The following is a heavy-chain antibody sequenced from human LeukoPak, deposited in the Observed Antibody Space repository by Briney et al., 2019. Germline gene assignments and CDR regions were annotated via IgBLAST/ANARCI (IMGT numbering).Heavy chain of an antibody. Sequence: ASVKVSCKASGGTFSSYAISWVRQAPGQGLEWMGGIIPIFGTANYAQKFQGRVTITADKSTSTAYMELSSLRSEDTAVYYCASAPYSSSWYAFDYWGQGTLVTVSS. J-gene: IGHJ4*02. CDR3: ASAPYSSSWYAFDY. CDR2: IIPIFGTA. CDR1: GGTFSSYA. V-gene: IGHV1-69*06. D-gene: IGHD6-13*01.